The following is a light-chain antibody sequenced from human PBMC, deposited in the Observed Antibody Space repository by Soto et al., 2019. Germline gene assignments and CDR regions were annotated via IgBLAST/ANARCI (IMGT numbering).Light chain of an antibody. V-gene: IGKV1-5*03. CDR1: QSFSRW. CDR2: KAT. J-gene: IGKJ2*01. CDR3: QQYSSYQYT. Sequence: DIQMTQSPSTLSASVGVIVTITCRASQSFSRWLAWYQQKPGKAPKLLIYKATSLESGVPSRFSGSGSGTEFTLTISSLQPDEFATYYFQQYSSYQYTFGQGTKLEIK.